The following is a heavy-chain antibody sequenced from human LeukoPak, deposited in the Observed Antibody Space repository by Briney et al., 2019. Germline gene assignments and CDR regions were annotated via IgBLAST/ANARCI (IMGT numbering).Heavy chain of an antibody. J-gene: IGHJ4*02. CDR1: GFNLSTYA. CDR2: FSADGADI. Sequence: PGGSLSLSCAASGFNLSTYAMSWLRQAPGKGLEWVSGFSADGADIYYARSVRGRCTISRDISKNTLSLQVSNLRAEDTAIYYCARLTANHFDYWGQGTLVTVSS. CDR3: ARLTANHFDY. V-gene: IGHV3-23*01. D-gene: IGHD2-21*02.